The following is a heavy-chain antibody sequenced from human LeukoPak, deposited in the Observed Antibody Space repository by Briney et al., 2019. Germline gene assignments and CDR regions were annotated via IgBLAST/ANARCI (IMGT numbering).Heavy chain of an antibody. J-gene: IGHJ4*02. CDR3: ARDVGARLPGY. CDR1: GGSIATNNW. V-gene: IGHV4-4*02. CDR2: SYHTGNS. D-gene: IGHD6-6*01. Sequence: SGTLSLTCAVSGGSIATNNWWSWVRQSPRKRLELIGKSYHTGNSNYNQSLKSRVTISVDKSKNQFSMKLTSVTAEDTAFYYCARDVGARLPGYWGQGILVTVSS.